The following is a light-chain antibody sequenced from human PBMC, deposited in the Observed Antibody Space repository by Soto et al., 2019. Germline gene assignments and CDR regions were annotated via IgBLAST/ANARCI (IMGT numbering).Light chain of an antibody. Sequence: QSVLTQPPSLSGAPGRRVTISCTACSSNIGAGYDVHWYQQIPGTAPNLLIYGNSNRPSGVPDRFSGSQSGTSASLAITGLQAEDDADYYCQSYDSSLSGWVFGGGTKLTVL. J-gene: IGLJ3*02. CDR2: GNS. V-gene: IGLV1-40*01. CDR3: QSYDSSLSGWV. CDR1: SSNIGAGYD.